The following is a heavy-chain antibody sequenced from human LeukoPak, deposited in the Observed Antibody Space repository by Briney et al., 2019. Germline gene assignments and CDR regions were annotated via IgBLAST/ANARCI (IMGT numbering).Heavy chain of an antibody. CDR1: GGSISSYY. D-gene: IGHD6-19*01. CDR2: IYCSGST. V-gene: IGHV4-59*01. Sequence: SSETLSLTFTGSGGSISSYYWSWIRQHPGKGLEWLGYIYCSGSTNYNPSLKSRVTISVDTSKNQFSLKLSSVTAAATAVYYCARVYSSGSDYWGQGTLVTVSS. CDR3: ARVYSSGSDY. J-gene: IGHJ4*02.